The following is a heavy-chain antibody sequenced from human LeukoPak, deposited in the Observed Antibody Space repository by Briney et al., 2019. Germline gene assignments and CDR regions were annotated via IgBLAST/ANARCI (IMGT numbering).Heavy chain of an antibody. J-gene: IGHJ6*02. V-gene: IGHV1-2*06. D-gene: IGHD2-15*01. CDR1: GYTFTDYY. CDR2: LNPNTLVT. Sequence: RASVTVSCRASGYTFTDYYMHWVRQAPGQGVEWVGRLNPNTLVTKYAQHFQGRVSITWDTSISTGYMDLHSLTSDDTAVYYCARKDGGRDGMDVWGQGTTVTVSS. CDR3: ARKDGGRDGMDV.